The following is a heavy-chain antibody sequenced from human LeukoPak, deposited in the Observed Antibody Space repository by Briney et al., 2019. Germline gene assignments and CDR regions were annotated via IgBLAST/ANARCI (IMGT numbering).Heavy chain of an antibody. J-gene: IGHJ3*02. CDR2: ISGSGDNT. D-gene: IGHD2-15*01. CDR3: AKALGYCSGGSCFIYAFDI. V-gene: IGHV3-23*01. CDR1: GFTFNSYA. Sequence: GGSLRLSCEASGFTFNSYAMNWVRQAPGKGLEWLSMISGSGDNTYYADSVKGRFTISRDNSKNTLYLQMNSLRAEDTAVYYCAKALGYCSGGSCFIYAFDIWGQGTMVTVSS.